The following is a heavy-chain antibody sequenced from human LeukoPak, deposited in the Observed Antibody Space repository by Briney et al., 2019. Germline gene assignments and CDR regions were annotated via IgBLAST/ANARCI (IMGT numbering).Heavy chain of an antibody. CDR1: GFTFSSYA. CDR2: ISGSGGST. V-gene: IGHV3-23*01. J-gene: IGHJ4*02. CDR3: AKDRRDDSSGPFDY. D-gene: IGHD3-22*01. Sequence: PGGSLRLSCAASGFTFSSYAMSWVRQAPGGGLEWVSAISGSGGSTYYADSVKARFTISRDNSKNTLYLQMNSLRAEDTGVYYCAKDRRDDSSGPFDYWGQGTLVTVSS.